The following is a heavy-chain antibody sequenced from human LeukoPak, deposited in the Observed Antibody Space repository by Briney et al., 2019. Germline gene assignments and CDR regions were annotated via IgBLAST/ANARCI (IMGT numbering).Heavy chain of an antibody. CDR3: ASAATILEWLWFDP. D-gene: IGHD3-3*01. J-gene: IGHJ5*02. V-gene: IGHV3-30*19. Sequence: PGRSLRLSCAASGFTFSSYGMHWVRQAPGKGLEWVAVISYDGSNKHYADSVKGRFTISRDNSKNTLYLQMNSLRAEDTAVYYCASAATILEWLWFDPWGQGTLVTVSS. CDR1: GFTFSSYG. CDR2: ISYDGSNK.